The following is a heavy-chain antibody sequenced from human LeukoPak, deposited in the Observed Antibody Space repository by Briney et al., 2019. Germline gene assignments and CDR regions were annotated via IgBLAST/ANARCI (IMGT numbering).Heavy chain of an antibody. CDR1: GFTFGSYS. CDR3: ACGMDYDILTGYNAFVELDY. D-gene: IGHD3-9*01. V-gene: IGHV3-21*01. CDR2: ISSSSSYI. Sequence: GGSLRLSCAASGFTFGSYSMNWVRQAPGKGLEWVSSISSSSSYIYYADSVKGRFTISRDNAKNSLYLQMDSLRAEDTAVYYCACGMDYDILTGYNAFVELDYWGQGTLVSVSS. J-gene: IGHJ4*02.